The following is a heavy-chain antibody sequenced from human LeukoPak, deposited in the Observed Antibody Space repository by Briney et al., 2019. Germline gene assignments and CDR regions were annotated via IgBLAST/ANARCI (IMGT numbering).Heavy chain of an antibody. V-gene: IGHV4-39*07. D-gene: IGHD6-19*01. Sequence: SETLSLTCSVSGGSFSNSDFYWGWIRQPPGKGLEWIGSFYYSGSTYYNPSLKSRVTISVDTSKNQFSLKLSSVTAADTAVYYCARGVPDSSGWYRPSVLHFDYWGQGTLVTVSS. CDR3: ARGVPDSSGWYRPSVLHFDY. CDR2: FYYSGST. CDR1: GGSFSNSDFY. J-gene: IGHJ4*02.